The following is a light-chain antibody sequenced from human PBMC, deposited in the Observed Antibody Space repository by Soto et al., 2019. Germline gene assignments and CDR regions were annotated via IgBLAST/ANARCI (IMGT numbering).Light chain of an antibody. CDR1: QSVSSN. CDR3: QQNNNWPSYT. V-gene: IGKV3D-15*01. J-gene: IGKJ2*01. CDR2: GAS. Sequence: EIVMTQSPATLSVSPGERATLSCRARQSVSSNLAWYQQKPGQAPRLLIYGASTRATGIPARFSGSGSGTEFTLTISSLQSEDFAVYYCQQNNNWPSYTFGQGTKVDIK.